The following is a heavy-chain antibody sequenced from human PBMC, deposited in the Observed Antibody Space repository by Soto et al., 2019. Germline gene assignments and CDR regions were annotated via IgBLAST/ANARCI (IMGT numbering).Heavy chain of an antibody. D-gene: IGHD3-3*01. CDR3: ARDPYDFWSGYSFGMDV. Sequence: QSLTCTVSGGSISSYYWSWIRQPPGKGLEWIGYIYYSGSTNYNPSLKSRVTISVDTSKNQFSLELSSVTAADTAVYYCARDPYDFWSGYSFGMDVWGQGTTVTVSS. J-gene: IGHJ6*02. V-gene: IGHV4-59*01. CDR1: GGSISSYY. CDR2: IYYSGST.